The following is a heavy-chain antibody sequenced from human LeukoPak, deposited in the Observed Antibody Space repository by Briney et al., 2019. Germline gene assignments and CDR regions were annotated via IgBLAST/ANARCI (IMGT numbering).Heavy chain of an antibody. V-gene: IGHV2-70*11. CDR3: ARSVYGTSVDY. CDR2: IDWTGDK. CDR1: GFSLNTDGMC. J-gene: IGHJ4*02. Sequence: SGPALVKPTQTLTLTCTFSGFSLNTDGMCVNWIRQTPGRALELLARIDWTGDKHYRPSLKTRLTVSKDTSKNQVVLTMTNMDPVDTATYYCARSVYGTSVDYWGQETLVIVSS. D-gene: IGHD2-8*01.